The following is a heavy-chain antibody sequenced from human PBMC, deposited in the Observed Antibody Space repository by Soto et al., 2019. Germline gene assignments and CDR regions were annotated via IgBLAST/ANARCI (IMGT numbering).Heavy chain of an antibody. Sequence: VASVKVSCKASGYTFTSYAMHWVRQAPGQRLEWMGWINAGNGNTKYSQKFQGRVTITRDTSASTAYMELSSLRSEDTAVYYCARDRDGSYLDYWGQGTLVTVSS. V-gene: IGHV1-3*01. CDR1: GYTFTSYA. D-gene: IGHD1-26*01. CDR2: INAGNGNT. J-gene: IGHJ4*02. CDR3: ARDRDGSYLDY.